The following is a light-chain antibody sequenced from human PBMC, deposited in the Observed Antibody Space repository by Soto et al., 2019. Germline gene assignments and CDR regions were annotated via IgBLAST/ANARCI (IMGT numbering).Light chain of an antibody. CDR2: DAS. Sequence: EIVLTQSPGTLSLSPGERATLSCRTSQSVFSHLAWYQQKPGKAPRLLIYDASNRATGIPARFSGSGSGTDFTLTISSLEPEDFAVYHCVQRTNWPWTCGPGSKVEIK. CDR3: VQRTNWPWT. CDR1: QSVFSH. J-gene: IGKJ1*01. V-gene: IGKV3-11*01.